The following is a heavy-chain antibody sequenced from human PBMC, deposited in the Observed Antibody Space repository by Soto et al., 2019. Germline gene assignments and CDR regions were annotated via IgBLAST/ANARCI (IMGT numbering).Heavy chain of an antibody. J-gene: IGHJ4*02. D-gene: IGHD3-16*01. CDR2: VYSDGNT. V-gene: IGHV4-4*07. Sequence: VQLQQSGPRLVKPSETLSLTFTISGGSVRDYSCGWTRQPAGTGLEWIGRVYSDGNTKYNPSLKSRVTMSVDTARNQFSLNLTSVTAADAAMYYCAREGADGSHFWGQGPLVTVSS. CDR1: GGSVRDYS. CDR3: AREGADGSHF.